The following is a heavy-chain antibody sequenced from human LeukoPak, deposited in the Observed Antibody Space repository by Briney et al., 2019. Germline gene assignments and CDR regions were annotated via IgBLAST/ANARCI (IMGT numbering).Heavy chain of an antibody. V-gene: IGHV4-30-2*01. J-gene: IGHJ5*02. Sequence: PSETLSLTCTVSGGSISPYFWSWIRQPPGKGLEWIGYIYHSGSTYYNPSLKSRVTISVDRSKNQFSLKLSSVTAADTAVYYCARGTYYYDSSYHNWFDPWGQGTLVTVSS. CDR1: GGSISPYF. D-gene: IGHD3-22*01. CDR2: IYHSGST. CDR3: ARGTYYYDSSYHNWFDP.